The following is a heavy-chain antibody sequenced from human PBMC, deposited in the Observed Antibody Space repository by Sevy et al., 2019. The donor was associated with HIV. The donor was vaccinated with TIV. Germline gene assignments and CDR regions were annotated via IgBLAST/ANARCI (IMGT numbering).Heavy chain of an antibody. J-gene: IGHJ6*02. D-gene: IGHD2-15*01. Sequence: GGSLRLSCAASGFTFSNYNMNWVRQAPGKGLEWVSSISSSSNYISYADSMKGRFTISRDNAKNSLYLQMNSLRAEDTAVYYCARVVAYCTGGSCFPGYYYGMDVWGQGTTVTVSS. CDR2: ISSSSNYI. V-gene: IGHV3-21*01. CDR1: GFTFSNYN. CDR3: ARVVAYCTGGSCFPGYYYGMDV.